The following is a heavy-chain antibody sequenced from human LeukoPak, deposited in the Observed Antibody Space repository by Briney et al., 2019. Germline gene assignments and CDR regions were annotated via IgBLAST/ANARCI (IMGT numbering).Heavy chain of an antibody. CDR2: INHSGST. D-gene: IGHD2-15*01. V-gene: IGHV4-34*01. Sequence: PSETLSLTCAVYGGSFSGYYWSWIRQPPGKGLEWIGEINHSGSTNYNPSLKSRVTISVDTSKNQFSLKLSSVTAADTAVYYCARSGIPTFDYWGQGTLVTVSS. CDR1: GGSFSGYY. CDR3: ARSGIPTFDY. J-gene: IGHJ4*02.